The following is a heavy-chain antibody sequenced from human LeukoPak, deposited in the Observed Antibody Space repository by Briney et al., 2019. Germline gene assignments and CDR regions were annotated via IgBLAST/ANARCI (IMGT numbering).Heavy chain of an antibody. CDR3: AKDSVTKYDFWSGPTYFVDY. CDR2: ISGNGGST. J-gene: IGHJ4*02. CDR1: GFTFSSYA. V-gene: IGHV3-23*01. Sequence: QTGGSLRLSFAASGFTFSSYAMSWVRQAPGKWLEWVSAISGNGGSTYYADSVKGRFTISRDNSKNTLYLQMNSLRAEDTAVYYCAKDSVTKYDFWSGPTYFVDYWGQGTLVTVSS. D-gene: IGHD3-3*01.